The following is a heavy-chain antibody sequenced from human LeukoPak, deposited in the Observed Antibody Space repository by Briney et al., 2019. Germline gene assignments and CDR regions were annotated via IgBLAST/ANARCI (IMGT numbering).Heavy chain of an antibody. D-gene: IGHD6-19*01. CDR3: ARVSSGWYGTHFDY. CDR2: ISSSSSYI. V-gene: IGHV3-21*01. CDR1: GFTFCSYS. Sequence: GGSLRLSCGASGFTFCSYSMHWVRQAPGKGLEWVSSISSSSSYIYYADSVKGRFTISRDNAKNSLYLQMNSLRAEDTAVYYCARVSSGWYGTHFDYWGQGTLVTVSS. J-gene: IGHJ4*02.